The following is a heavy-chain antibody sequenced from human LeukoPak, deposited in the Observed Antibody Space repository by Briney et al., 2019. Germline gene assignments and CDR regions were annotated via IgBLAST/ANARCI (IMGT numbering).Heavy chain of an antibody. J-gene: IGHJ3*02. CDR3: APTSDPSERIPSAHAFNI. CDR1: GGTFNNYA. V-gene: IGHV1-69*06. Sequence: GAAVKVSCKASGGTFNNYAFNWVRQAPGQGLEWMGGIIPIFGTANYAQNFQVRVTITADKSTSTAYMELSSRRSEDTAVYYCAPTSDPSERIPSAHAFNIWGQGKMVTVSS. CDR2: IIPIFGTA. D-gene: IGHD1-1*01.